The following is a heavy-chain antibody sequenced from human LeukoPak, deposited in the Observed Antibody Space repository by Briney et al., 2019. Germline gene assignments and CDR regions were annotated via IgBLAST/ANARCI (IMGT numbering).Heavy chain of an antibody. V-gene: IGHV3-53*01. CDR2: IYTGGNT. CDR1: GFPVSSNY. CDR3: ARGSDYYDRGAYWYYLDY. Sequence: GGSLRLSCTASGFPVSSNYMTWVRQAPGKGLEWVSVIYTGGNTDHADSVQGRFTLSRDNSKNTLYLHMNSLRVEDTAVYYCARGSDYYDRGAYWYYLDYGGQGALVTVS. D-gene: IGHD3-22*01. J-gene: IGHJ4*02.